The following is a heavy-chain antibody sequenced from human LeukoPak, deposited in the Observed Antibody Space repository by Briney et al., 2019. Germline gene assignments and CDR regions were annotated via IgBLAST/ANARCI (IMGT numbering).Heavy chain of an antibody. CDR1: GFTFSSYS. Sequence: PGGSLRLSCAASGFTFSSYSMNWVRQAPGKGLEWVSYISSSSSTIYYADSVKGRFTISRDNAKNTLYLQMNSLRAEDTAVYYCAREGSWGDYDYWGQGTLVTVSS. CDR3: AREGSWGDYDY. V-gene: IGHV3-48*01. CDR2: ISSSSSTI. J-gene: IGHJ4*02. D-gene: IGHD4-17*01.